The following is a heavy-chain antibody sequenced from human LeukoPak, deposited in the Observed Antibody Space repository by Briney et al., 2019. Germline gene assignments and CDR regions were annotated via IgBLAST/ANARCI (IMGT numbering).Heavy chain of an antibody. J-gene: IGHJ3*02. CDR1: GGSISSYY. CDR3: ARAVVADSNAFDI. Sequence: SETLSLTCTVSGGSISSYYWSWIRQPPGKGLEWIGYIYYSGSTNYNPSLKSRVTISVDTSKNQFSLKLSSVTAADTAVYYCARAVVADSNAFDIWGQGTMVTVSS. V-gene: IGHV4-59*01. D-gene: IGHD2-15*01. CDR2: IYYSGST.